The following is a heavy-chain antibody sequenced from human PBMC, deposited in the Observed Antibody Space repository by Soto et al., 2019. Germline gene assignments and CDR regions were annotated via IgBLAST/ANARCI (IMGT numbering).Heavy chain of an antibody. CDR3: ARGGPYYDILTGLTQIGPMPQDDAFDI. Sequence: ASVKVSCKASGYTFTSYDINWVRQATGQGHEWMGWMNPKSGNTGYAQKFQGRVTMTRNTSISTAYMELSSLRSEDTAVYYCARGGPYYDILTGLTQIGPMPQDDAFDIWGQGTMVTVSS. V-gene: IGHV1-8*01. D-gene: IGHD3-9*01. CDR1: GYTFTSYD. J-gene: IGHJ3*02. CDR2: MNPKSGNT.